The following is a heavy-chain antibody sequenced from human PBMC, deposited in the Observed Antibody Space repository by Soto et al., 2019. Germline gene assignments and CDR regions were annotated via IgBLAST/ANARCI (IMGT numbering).Heavy chain of an antibody. CDR2: IYYSGST. CDR3: ARDRAYYYDSSGYSNHYYYYGMDV. D-gene: IGHD3-22*01. CDR1: GGSMISYY. V-gene: IGHV4-59*01. Sequence: TSETLSLTCTVSGGSMISYYWSWIRQPPGKGLEWIGYIYYSGSTNYNPSLKSRVTISVDTSKNQFSLKLSSVTAADTAVYYCARDRAYYYDSSGYSNHYYYYGMDVWGQGTTVTVSS. J-gene: IGHJ6*02.